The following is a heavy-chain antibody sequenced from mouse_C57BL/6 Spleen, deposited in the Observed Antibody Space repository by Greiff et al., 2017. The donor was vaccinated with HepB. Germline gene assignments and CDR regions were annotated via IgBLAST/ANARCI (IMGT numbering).Heavy chain of an antibody. CDR3: ARDGDSNPFDY. CDR2: ISDGGSYT. CDR1: GFTFSSYA. D-gene: IGHD2-5*01. Sequence: EVKLVESGGGLVKPGGSLKLSCAASGFTFSSYAMSWVRQTPEKRLEWVATISDGGSYTYYPDNVKGRFTISRDNAKNNLYLQMSHLKSEDTAMYYCARDGDSNPFDYWGQSTTLTVSS. J-gene: IGHJ2*01. V-gene: IGHV5-4*01.